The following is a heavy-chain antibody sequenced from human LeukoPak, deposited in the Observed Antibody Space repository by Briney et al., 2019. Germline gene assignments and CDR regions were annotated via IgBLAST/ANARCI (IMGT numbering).Heavy chain of an antibody. J-gene: IGHJ6*03. V-gene: IGHV1-46*01. Sequence: ASVKVSCKASGYTFTSYYMHWVRQAPGQGLEWMGIINPSGGSTSYAQKFQGRVTMTEDTSTDTAYMELSSLRSEDTAVYYCATGLYYDSSGYAVPSYYYYMDVWGKGTTVTVSS. CDR2: INPSGGST. CDR1: GYTFTSYY. D-gene: IGHD3-22*01. CDR3: ATGLYYDSSGYAVPSYYYYMDV.